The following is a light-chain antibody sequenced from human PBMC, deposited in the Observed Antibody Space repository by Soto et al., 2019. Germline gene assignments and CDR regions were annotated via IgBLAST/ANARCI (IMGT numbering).Light chain of an antibody. J-gene: IGKJ1*01. Sequence: DIVMTQSPDSLAVSLGERATINCKSSQNVLYSSNNKNYLAWYQQRPGQPPNLLIYWASTRESGVPDRFSGSGSGRDFTLTISSLQAEDVAVYYCQQYYSTPPTFGQGTKVEIK. CDR3: QQYYSTPPT. V-gene: IGKV4-1*01. CDR1: QNVLYSSNNKNY. CDR2: WAS.